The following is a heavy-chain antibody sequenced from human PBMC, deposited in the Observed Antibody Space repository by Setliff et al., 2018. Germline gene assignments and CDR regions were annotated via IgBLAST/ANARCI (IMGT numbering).Heavy chain of an antibody. Sequence: GGSLRLSCAGSGFTFSSYTMNWVRQAPGKGLEWVSSIISSGSHIYYADSVKGRFTSSRDNAKNSLYLQMNSLRADDTAVYYCTRDYNFWSGYYTYYYYGMDVWGQGTTVTVSS. J-gene: IGHJ6*02. CDR3: TRDYNFWSGYYTYYYYGMDV. D-gene: IGHD3-3*01. CDR1: GFTFSSYT. V-gene: IGHV3-21*01. CDR2: IISSGSHI.